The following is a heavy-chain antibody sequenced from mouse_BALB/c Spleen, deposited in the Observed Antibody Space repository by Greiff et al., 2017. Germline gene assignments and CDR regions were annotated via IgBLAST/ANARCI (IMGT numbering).Heavy chain of an antibody. J-gene: IGHJ1*01. V-gene: IGHV2-6-7*01. CDR3: AISTMITTYWYFDV. CDR2: IWGDGST. CDR1: GFSLTGYG. D-gene: IGHD2-4*01. Sequence: VQRVESGPGLVAPSQSLSITCTVSGFSLTGYGVNWVRQPPGKGLEWLGMIWGDGSTDYNSALKSRLSISKDNSKSQVFLKMNSLQTDDTARYYCAISTMITTYWYFDVWGAGTTVTVSS.